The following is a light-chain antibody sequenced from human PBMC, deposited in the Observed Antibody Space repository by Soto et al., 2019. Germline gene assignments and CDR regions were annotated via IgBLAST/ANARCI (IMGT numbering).Light chain of an antibody. CDR3: CSHAGRGSVL. CDR1: SSDIGGYNS. Sequence: QSALTQSPSASGSPGQSVTISCTGTSSDIGGYNSVSWYQQHPGKAPKVMIYDVTKRPSGVPDRLSASKSGNTASLTISGLQAEDEADYYCCSHAGRGSVLFGGGTKVTVL. V-gene: IGLV2-8*01. J-gene: IGLJ2*01. CDR2: DVT.